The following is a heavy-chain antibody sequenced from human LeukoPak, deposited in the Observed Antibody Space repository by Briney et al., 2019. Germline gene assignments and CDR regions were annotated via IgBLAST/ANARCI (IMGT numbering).Heavy chain of an antibody. J-gene: IGHJ4*02. CDR2: IYTSGST. V-gene: IGHV4-61*02. D-gene: IGHD3-22*01. CDR3: ARDYYYDSSGYYYQPYYFDY. CDR1: GGSISSGSYY. Sequence: PSETLSLTCTVSGGSISSGSYYWSWIRQPAGKGLEWIGRIYTSGSTNYNPSLKSRVTISVDTSKNQFSLKLSSVTAADTAVYYCARDYYYDSSGYYYQPYYFDYWGQGTLVTVSS.